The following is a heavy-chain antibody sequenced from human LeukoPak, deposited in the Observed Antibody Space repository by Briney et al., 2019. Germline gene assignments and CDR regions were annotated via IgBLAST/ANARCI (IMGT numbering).Heavy chain of an antibody. J-gene: IGHJ4*02. CDR2: ITGDNNYI. D-gene: IGHD1-26*01. V-gene: IGHV3-21*06. Sequence: GESLRLSCAASGFTFSTYAMEWVRQAPGKGLEWVSSITGDNNYIYYADSVKDRFTISRDNAKNSLFLHMSSLRAGDTAVYYCVRLSASSYGKYYFDYWGQGALVTVSS. CDR3: VRLSASSYGKYYFDY. CDR1: GFTFSTYA.